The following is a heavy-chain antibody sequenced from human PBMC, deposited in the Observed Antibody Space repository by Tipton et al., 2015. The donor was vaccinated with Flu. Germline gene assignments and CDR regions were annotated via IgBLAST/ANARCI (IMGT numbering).Heavy chain of an antibody. D-gene: IGHD4-11*01. CDR2: IYHSGTA. J-gene: IGHJ5*02. V-gene: IGHV4-39*07. CDR3: ARYPESNYHWFGP. CDR1: GGSISSSRYY. Sequence: TLSLTCTVSGGSISSSRYYWGWIRQPPGKGLEWIGSIYHSGTAYYNPSLKSRVTTSVDTSKNQISLKLSSVTAADTAVYYCARYPESNYHWFGPWGQGALGTVSS.